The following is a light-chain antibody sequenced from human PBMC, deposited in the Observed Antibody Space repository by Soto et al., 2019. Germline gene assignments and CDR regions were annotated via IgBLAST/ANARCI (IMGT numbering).Light chain of an antibody. CDR3: QQYNNFWT. CDR1: QSVSSN. J-gene: IGKJ1*01. V-gene: IGKV3-15*01. Sequence: EVEMTQSPATLSVSPGERATLSCRASQSVSSNLAWYQQKPGQAPMLLIYDASTRATGIPARFSGSGSGTEFTLTISSLQSEDFAVYHCQQYNNFWTFGQGTKVEIK. CDR2: DAS.